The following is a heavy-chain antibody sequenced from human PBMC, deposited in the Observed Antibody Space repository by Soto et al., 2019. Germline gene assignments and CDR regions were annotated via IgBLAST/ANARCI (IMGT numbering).Heavy chain of an antibody. V-gene: IGHV4-59*01. D-gene: IGHD3-22*01. Sequence: SETLSLTCTVSGGSISSYYWSWIRQPPGKGLEWIGYIYYSGSTNYNPSLKSRVTISVDTSKNQFSLKLSSVTAADTAVYYCARGVGSSGYYWSYGMDVWGQGTTVTVSS. CDR3: ARGVGSSGYYWSYGMDV. J-gene: IGHJ6*02. CDR1: GGSISSYY. CDR2: IYYSGST.